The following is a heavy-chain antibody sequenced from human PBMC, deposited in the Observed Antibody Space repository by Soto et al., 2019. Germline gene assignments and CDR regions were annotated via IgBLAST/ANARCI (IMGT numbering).Heavy chain of an antibody. CDR2: ITWNSGDI. V-gene: IGHV3-9*01. D-gene: IGHD3-3*01. CDR1: EFTFADYA. J-gene: IGHJ4*02. CDR3: VKAAYFGFWSGYSYFDY. Sequence: PGGSLRLSCAVSEFTFADYAMHWVRQAPGKGLEWVSGITWNSGDIGYADSVKGRFTISRDNAKNSLYLQMNSLRIEDTDLYYCVKAAYFGFWSGYSYFDYWGQGTPVTVAS.